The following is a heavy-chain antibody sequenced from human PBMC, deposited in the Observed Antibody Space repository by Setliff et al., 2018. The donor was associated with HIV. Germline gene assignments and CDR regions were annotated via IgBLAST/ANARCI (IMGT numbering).Heavy chain of an antibody. D-gene: IGHD2-15*01. J-gene: IGHJ6*02. Sequence: PGGSLRLSCAASGFIFSSYWMSWVRQAPGKGLEWVANIKEDGSEKYYVDSVKGRFTISRDNSKNTLYLQMNSLRVEDTAVYYCAKDVCSGAYCYAYYYYGMDVWGQGTMVTVSS. CDR3: AKDVCSGAYCYAYYYYGMDV. V-gene: IGHV3-7*01. CDR1: GFIFSSYW. CDR2: IKEDGSEK.